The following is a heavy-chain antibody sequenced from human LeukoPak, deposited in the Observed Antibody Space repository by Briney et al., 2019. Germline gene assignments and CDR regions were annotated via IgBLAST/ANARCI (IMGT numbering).Heavy chain of an antibody. V-gene: IGHV3-7*01. CDR1: GLTFSGFA. J-gene: IGHJ4*02. CDR2: IRPDGSAK. Sequence: PGGSLRLSCVASGLTFSGFALFWVRQAPGKGLEWVANIRPDGSAKYYGDSVEGRLTISRDNAKNSLYLQMNSLRADDTAVYYCARIDSRGSTWDYWGQGTLVTVSS. D-gene: IGHD3-22*01. CDR3: ARIDSRGSTWDY.